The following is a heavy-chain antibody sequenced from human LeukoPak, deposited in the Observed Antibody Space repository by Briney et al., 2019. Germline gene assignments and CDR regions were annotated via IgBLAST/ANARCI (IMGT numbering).Heavy chain of an antibody. D-gene: IGHD2-15*01. Sequence: SETLSLPCAVCGGSFSGYYWSWLRQPPGEGLEGLGEINHSGSNNYNPSLKSRVTISVDTSKNQFALKLSSVTAADTAVYYCARGRVDIVVVVAAPRDYYYGMDVWGKGTTVTVSS. J-gene: IGHJ6*04. V-gene: IGHV4-34*01. CDR1: GGSFSGYY. CDR3: ARGRVDIVVVVAAPRDYYYGMDV. CDR2: INHSGSN.